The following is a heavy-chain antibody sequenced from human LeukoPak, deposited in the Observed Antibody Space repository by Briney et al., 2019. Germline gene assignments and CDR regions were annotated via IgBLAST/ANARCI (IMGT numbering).Heavy chain of an antibody. CDR1: GGSISSLY. CDR3: AKSRLGTDTSTVHSFAY. D-gene: IGHD4-11*01. Sequence: SETLSLTCTVSGGSISSLYWNWIRQPPGKGLEWIGFMYHSGTVNYNPSLKSRGTMSVDTSKNQVSLKLTSVTATDTAVYYCAKSRLGTDTSTVHSFAYWGQGILVTVSS. J-gene: IGHJ4*02. CDR2: MYHSGTV. V-gene: IGHV4-59*11.